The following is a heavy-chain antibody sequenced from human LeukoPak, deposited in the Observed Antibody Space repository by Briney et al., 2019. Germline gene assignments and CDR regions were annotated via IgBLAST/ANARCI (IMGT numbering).Heavy chain of an antibody. CDR2: INPNSGGT. D-gene: IGHD3-3*01. V-gene: IGHV1-2*02. CDR3: AREGTSYYDFWSGYYTLDY. CDR1: GYTFTGYY. Sequence: GASVKVSCKASGYTFTGYYMHWVRQAPGQGLEWMGWINPNSGGTNYAQKFQGRVTMTRDTSISTAYMELSRLRSDDTAVYYCAREGTSYYDFWSGYYTLDYWGQGTLVTVSS. J-gene: IGHJ4*02.